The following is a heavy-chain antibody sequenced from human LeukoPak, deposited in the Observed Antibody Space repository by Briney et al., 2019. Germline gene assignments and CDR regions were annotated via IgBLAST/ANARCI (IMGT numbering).Heavy chain of an antibody. CDR1: GGSISGYY. CDR3: ARGITVTTTSDHLDF. J-gene: IGHJ4*02. V-gene: IGHV4-59*12. D-gene: IGHD4-17*01. CDR2: VFYTGTT. Sequence: PSETLSLTCTVPGGSISGYYWNWIRQPPGKGLEWIGHVFYTGTTKYHPSLKSRMAISVDTSSNQFSLKLRSVTAADTAVYYCARGITVTTTSDHLDFWGQGTLVTVPS.